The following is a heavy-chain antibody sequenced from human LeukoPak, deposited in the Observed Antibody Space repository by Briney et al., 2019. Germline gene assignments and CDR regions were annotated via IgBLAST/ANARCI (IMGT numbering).Heavy chain of an antibody. CDR2: IYSGGST. V-gene: IGHV3-66*01. D-gene: IGHD3-3*01. Sequence: GGSLRLSCAASGFTVSSNYMSWVRQAPGKGLEWVSVIYSGGSTYYADSVKGRFTISRDNSKNTLYLQMNSLRAEDTAVYYCARDIGTIFSHPTWGQGTLVTVSS. CDR3: ARDIGTIFSHPT. CDR1: GFTVSSNY. J-gene: IGHJ4*02.